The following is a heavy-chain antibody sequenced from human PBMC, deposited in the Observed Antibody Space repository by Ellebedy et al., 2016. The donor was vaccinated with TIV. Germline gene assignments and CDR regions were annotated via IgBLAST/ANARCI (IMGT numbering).Heavy chain of an antibody. J-gene: IGHJ6*04. CDR2: ISGSRSII. Sequence: GESLKISCAASGFPFRDYYMSWVRQAPGKGLEWVSYISGSRSIIYYANSVKGRFTISRDNAQNSLDLQMSSLSAEDTAVYYSAREMGYCSGGSYHPRLYYYFGMDVWGKGTTVTVSS. D-gene: IGHD2-15*01. CDR3: AREMGYCSGGSYHPRLYYYFGMDV. CDR1: GFPFRDYY. V-gene: IGHV3-11*04.